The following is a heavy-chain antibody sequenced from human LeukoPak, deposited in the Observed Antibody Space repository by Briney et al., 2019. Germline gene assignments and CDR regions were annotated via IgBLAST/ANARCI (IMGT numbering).Heavy chain of an antibody. CDR3: ARDRGLVAPAAPFDY. D-gene: IGHD2-2*01. CDR1: GYTFTSYG. CDR2: ISAYNGNT. J-gene: IGHJ4*02. Sequence: ASVKVSCKASGYTFTSYGISWVRQAPGQGLAWLGWISAYNGNTNYAQKLQGRVTMTTDTSTSTAYMELRSLRSDDTAVYYCARDRGLVAPAAPFDYWGQGTLVTVSS. V-gene: IGHV1-18*01.